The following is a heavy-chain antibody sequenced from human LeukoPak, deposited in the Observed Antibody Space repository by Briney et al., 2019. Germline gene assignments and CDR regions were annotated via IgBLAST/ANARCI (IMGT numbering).Heavy chain of an antibody. CDR2: INPNSGGT. D-gene: IGHD6-13*01. CDR1: GYTFTSYF. V-gene: IGHV1-2*02. Sequence: GASVKVSCKASGYTFTSYFIHWLRQAPGQGLEWMGWINPNSGGTNYEQKFQGRVTMTRDTSMSTAYMELSSLRSDDTAVYYCARADSSNWYWFDPWGQGTLVTVSS. CDR3: ARADSSNWYWFDP. J-gene: IGHJ5*02.